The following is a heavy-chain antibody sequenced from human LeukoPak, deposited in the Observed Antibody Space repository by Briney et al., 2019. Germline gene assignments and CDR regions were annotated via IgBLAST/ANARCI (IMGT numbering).Heavy chain of an antibody. CDR2: ISGGSEST. Sequence: PGGSLRLSCAASGFTFSTYAVNWVRQAPGKGLEWVSSISGGSESTAYAGSVKGRLTISRDNSKNMLYMQMNSLRVEDTAVYYCAKELWSGYHNPFDSWGQGTLVTVSS. CDR3: AKELWSGYHNPFDS. V-gene: IGHV3-23*01. CDR1: GFTFSTYA. J-gene: IGHJ4*02. D-gene: IGHD3-3*01.